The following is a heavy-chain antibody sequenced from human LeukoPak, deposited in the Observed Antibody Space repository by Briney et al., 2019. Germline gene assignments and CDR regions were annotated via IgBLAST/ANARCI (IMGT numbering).Heavy chain of an antibody. CDR2: ISYDGSNK. J-gene: IGHJ4*02. D-gene: IGHD5-18*01. CDR3: ARGRGYSYGFRDYFDY. V-gene: IGHV3-30*04. Sequence: GGSLRLSCAASGFTFSNYAMHWVRQAPGKGLEWVALISYDGSNKYYADSVKGRFTISRDNSKNTLYLQMNSLRAEDTAVYYCARGRGYSYGFRDYFDYWGQGTLVTVSS. CDR1: GFTFSNYA.